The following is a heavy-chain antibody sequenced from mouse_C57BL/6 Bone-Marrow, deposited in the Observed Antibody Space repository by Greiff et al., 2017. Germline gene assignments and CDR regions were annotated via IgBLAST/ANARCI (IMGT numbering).Heavy chain of an antibody. CDR2: IRNKANGYTT. Sequence: EVHLVESGGGLVQPGGSLSLSCAASGFTFTDYYMSWVRQPPGKALEWLGFIRNKANGYTTEYSASVKGRFTISRDNSQSILYLQMHALRAEDSATYYCARYWLDGYYWYFDVWGTGTTVTVSS. CDR1: GFTFTDYY. V-gene: IGHV7-3*01. J-gene: IGHJ1*03. D-gene: IGHD2-3*01. CDR3: ARYWLDGYYWYFDV.